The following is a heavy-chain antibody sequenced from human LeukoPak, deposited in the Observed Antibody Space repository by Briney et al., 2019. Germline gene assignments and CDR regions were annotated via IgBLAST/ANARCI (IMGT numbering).Heavy chain of an antibody. Sequence: SETLSLTCTVSGGSISSYYWSWIRQPPGKGLEWIGYIYYSGSTNYNPSLKSRVTISVDTCKNQFSLKLSSVTAADTAVYYCARDSVRIVGATDYYYYMDVWGKGTTVTVSS. CDR2: IYYSGST. CDR3: ARDSVRIVGATDYYYYMDV. CDR1: GGSISSYY. D-gene: IGHD1-26*01. V-gene: IGHV4-59*01. J-gene: IGHJ6*03.